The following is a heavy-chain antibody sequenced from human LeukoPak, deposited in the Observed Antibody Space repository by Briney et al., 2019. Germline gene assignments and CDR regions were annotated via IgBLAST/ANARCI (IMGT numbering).Heavy chain of an antibody. CDR2: ISSDGRDK. V-gene: IGHV3-30*18. Sequence: GSLRLSCAASGFTVSSNYMSWVRQAPGKGLEWVAVISSDGRDKHHADSVKGRFTISRDNSKNTLFLQTNSLGPEDTAVYYCAKDLRRIAAYYFDYWGQGTLVTVSS. CDR1: GFTVSSNY. CDR3: AKDLRRIAAYYFDY. D-gene: IGHD6-25*01. J-gene: IGHJ4*02.